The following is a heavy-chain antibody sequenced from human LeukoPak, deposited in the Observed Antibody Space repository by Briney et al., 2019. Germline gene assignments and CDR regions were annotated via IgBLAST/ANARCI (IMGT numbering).Heavy chain of an antibody. J-gene: IGHJ4*02. Sequence: GGSLRLSCAASGFIFSSYALHWVRPAPGRGREWVAVLSYDGRDESYADSVKGRFTISRDNSKNTLYLQMNNLGAEDTAVYYCARVPSSGWLYYFDYWGQGTLVTVSS. CDR3: ARVPSSGWLYYFDY. CDR1: GFIFSSYA. V-gene: IGHV3-30*04. CDR2: LSYDGRDE. D-gene: IGHD6-19*01.